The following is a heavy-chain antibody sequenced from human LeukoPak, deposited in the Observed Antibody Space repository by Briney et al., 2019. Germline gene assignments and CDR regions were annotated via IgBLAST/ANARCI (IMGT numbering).Heavy chain of an antibody. V-gene: IGHV4-34*01. CDR1: GGSISSYY. Sequence: SEALSLTCTVSGGSISSYYWSWFRQPPGKGLEWIGEINHSGNTNYNSSLKSRVTISVDTSKSQFSLKLNSVTAADTAVYYCARPHISGGNYYYMDVWGKGTTVTVSS. CDR2: INHSGNT. CDR3: ARPHISGGNYYYMDV. D-gene: IGHD2-15*01. J-gene: IGHJ6*03.